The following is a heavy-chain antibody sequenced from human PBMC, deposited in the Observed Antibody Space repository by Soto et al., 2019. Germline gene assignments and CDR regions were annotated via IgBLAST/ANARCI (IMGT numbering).Heavy chain of an antibody. CDR3: ARSSHKESWFDP. D-gene: IGHD6-19*01. CDR1: GGSLNNFY. CDR2: IHASGNT. V-gene: IGHV4-4*07. J-gene: IGHJ5*02. Sequence: LSLTCSVSGGSLNNFYWNWIRQTAGKGLEWIGRIHASGNTNYNPSLKSRATLSVDTSKNQFSLKVRSVTAADTAVYYCARSSHKESWFDPWGQGTLVTVSS.